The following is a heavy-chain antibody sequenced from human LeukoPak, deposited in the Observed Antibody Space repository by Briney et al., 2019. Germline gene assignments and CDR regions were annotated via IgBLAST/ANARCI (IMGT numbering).Heavy chain of an antibody. CDR3: ATDLPFNWFDP. CDR1: GYTLTELS. J-gene: IGHJ5*02. V-gene: IGHV1-24*01. Sequence: ASVKLSCKVSGYTLTELSMHWVRQAPGEGLEWMGGFDPEDGETIYAQKFQGRVTMTEDTSTDTAYLELSSLRSEDTAVYYCATDLPFNWFDPWGQGTLVTVSS. CDR2: FDPEDGET.